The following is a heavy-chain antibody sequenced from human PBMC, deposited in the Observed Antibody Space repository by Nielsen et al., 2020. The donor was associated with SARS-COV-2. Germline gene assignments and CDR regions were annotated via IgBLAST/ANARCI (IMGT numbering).Heavy chain of an antibody. CDR1: AFTFSNYA. D-gene: IGHD3-3*01. J-gene: IGHJ4*02. Sequence: GGSLRLSCAASAFTFSNYAVHWVRQAQGKGLDWVAVIASDGREKHYADSVRGRFPIPRDTPKNTVYLQMNSVRADDTGVSYCANFWDWGQGTLVTVSS. V-gene: IGHV3-30*04. CDR2: IASDGREK. CDR3: ANFWD.